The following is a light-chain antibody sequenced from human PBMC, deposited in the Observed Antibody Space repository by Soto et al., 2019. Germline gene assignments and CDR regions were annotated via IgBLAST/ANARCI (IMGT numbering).Light chain of an antibody. J-gene: IGKJ1*01. CDR1: QSVTNY. V-gene: IGKV3-11*01. CDR2: DTS. CDR3: QLLKT. Sequence: EVVVTQSPATLSFSAGERASLSCRASQSVTNYVTWYQQKPGQAPRLVIYDTSNRATGIPTRFSGSGSGTAFTLTISSIEPDDFAVYYCQLLKTFGQGTRVEIK.